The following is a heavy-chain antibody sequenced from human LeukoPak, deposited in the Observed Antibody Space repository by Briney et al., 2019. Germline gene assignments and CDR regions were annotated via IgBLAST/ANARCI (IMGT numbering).Heavy chain of an antibody. J-gene: IGHJ4*02. V-gene: IGHV3-74*03. CDR3: ARGLYSSSPPADY. CDR1: GYSFTSYW. D-gene: IGHD6-6*01. CDR2: INGDGSSA. Sequence: GESLKISCKGSGYSFTSYWMHWVRQAPGKGLVWVSRINGDGSSATYADSVKGRFTISRDNSKNTLYLQMNSLRAEDTAVYYCARGLYSSSPPADYWGQGTLVTVSS.